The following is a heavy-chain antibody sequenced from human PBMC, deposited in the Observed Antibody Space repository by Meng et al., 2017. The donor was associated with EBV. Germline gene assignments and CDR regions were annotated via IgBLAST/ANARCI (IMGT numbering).Heavy chain of an antibody. CDR2: INPNSGGT. V-gene: IGHV1-2*06. CDR3: AKGADLAAAGTFWFDP. J-gene: IGHJ5*02. CDR1: GYTFTGYY. D-gene: IGHD6-13*01. Sequence: QGQLVHYGAEVKKPGASVKVSCNASGYTFTGYYMHWVRQAPGQGLEWMGRINPNSGGTNYAQKFQGRVTMTRDTSISTAYMELSRLRSDDTAVYYCAKGADLAAAGTFWFDPWGQGTLVTVSS.